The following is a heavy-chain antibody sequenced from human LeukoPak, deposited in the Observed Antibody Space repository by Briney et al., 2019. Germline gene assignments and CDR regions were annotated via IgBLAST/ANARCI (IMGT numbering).Heavy chain of an antibody. V-gene: IGHV3-23*01. CDR2: ISGSGGST. J-gene: IGHJ4*02. D-gene: IGHD6-19*01. Sequence: TGGSLRLSCAASGFTFSDEYMSWIRQAPGKGLEWVSAISGSGGSTNYADSVKGRFTISRDNSKITLYLQMNSLRAEDTAVYYCAKGYSSGWYYFDYWGQGTLVTVSS. CDR1: GFTFSDEY. CDR3: AKGYSSGWYYFDY.